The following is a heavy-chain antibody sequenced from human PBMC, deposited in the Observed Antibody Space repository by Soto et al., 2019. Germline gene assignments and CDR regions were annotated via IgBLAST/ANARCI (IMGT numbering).Heavy chain of an antibody. CDR1: GYTFTSYA. Sequence: QVQLVQSGAEVEKPGASVKVSCKASGYTFTSYAMHWVRQAPGQRLEWMGWINAGNGNTKYSQKFQGRVTITRDTSASTAYMELSSLRSEDTAVYYCARAESVVVVPAAHSPGAGMDVWGQGTTVTVSS. V-gene: IGHV1-3*01. CDR3: ARAESVVVVPAAHSPGAGMDV. J-gene: IGHJ6*02. D-gene: IGHD2-2*01. CDR2: INAGNGNT.